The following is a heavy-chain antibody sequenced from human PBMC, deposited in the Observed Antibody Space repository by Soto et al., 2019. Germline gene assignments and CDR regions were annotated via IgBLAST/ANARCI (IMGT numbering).Heavy chain of an antibody. Sequence: PGGSLRLSCAASGFTFSSYGMHWVRQAPGKGLEWVAVIWYDGSNKYYADSVKGRFTISRDNSKNTLYLQMNSLRAEDTAVYYCARDRVDSYGARQDYWGQGTLVTVSS. V-gene: IGHV3-33*01. CDR3: ARDRVDSYGARQDY. CDR2: IWYDGSNK. CDR1: GFTFSSYG. J-gene: IGHJ4*02. D-gene: IGHD5-18*01.